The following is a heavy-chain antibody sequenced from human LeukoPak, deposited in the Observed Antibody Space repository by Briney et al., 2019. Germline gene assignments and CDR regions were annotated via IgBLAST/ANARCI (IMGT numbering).Heavy chain of an antibody. CDR1: GFTFSPFR. J-gene: IGHJ4*02. V-gene: IGHV3-48*01. D-gene: IGHD4-11*01. CDR3: AREQAYSFDY. Sequence: GGSLRLSRAPSGFTFSPFRMNTVPQAPDQGREWVSYIGSSSSPISCADSVKGRFTISRDKAKNSLYLQMYSLRAEDTAVYYCAREQAYSFDYWGQGTLVTVCS. CDR2: IGSSSSPI.